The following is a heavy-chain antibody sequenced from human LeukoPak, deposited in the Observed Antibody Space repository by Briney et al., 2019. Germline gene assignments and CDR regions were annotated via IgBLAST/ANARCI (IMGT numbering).Heavy chain of an antibody. V-gene: IGHV3-33*06. D-gene: IGHD6-13*01. CDR3: AKDRAAGTAQAFDY. J-gene: IGHJ4*02. CDR2: IWYDGSNK. CDR1: GFTFSSYG. Sequence: GGSLRLSCAASGFTFSSYGMHWVRQAPGKGLEWVAVIWYDGSNKYYADSVKGRFTISRDNSKNTLYLQMNSLRAEDTAVYYCAKDRAAGTAQAFDYWGQGTLVTVSS.